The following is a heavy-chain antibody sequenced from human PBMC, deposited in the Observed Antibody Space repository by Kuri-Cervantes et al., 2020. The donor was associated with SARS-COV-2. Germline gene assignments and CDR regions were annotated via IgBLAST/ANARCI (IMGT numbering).Heavy chain of an antibody. J-gene: IGHJ4*02. V-gene: IGHV3-49*04. CDR2: IRSKAYGGTT. CDR3: TRDDFWSGYYTE. D-gene: IGHD3-3*01. CDR1: GFTFSSYS. Sequence: GESLKISCAASGFTFSSYSMSWVRQAPGKGLEWVGFIRSKAYGGTTEYAASVKGRFTISRDDSKSIAYLQMNSLKTEDTAVYYCTRDDFWSGYYTEWGQGTLVTVSS.